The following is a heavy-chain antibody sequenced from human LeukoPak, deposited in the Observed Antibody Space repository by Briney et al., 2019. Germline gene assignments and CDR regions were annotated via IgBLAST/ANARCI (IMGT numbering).Heavy chain of an antibody. CDR3: ARDRGVVALYGMDV. J-gene: IGHJ6*02. CDR2: ISSISSYK. D-gene: IGHD2-15*01. V-gene: IGHV3-21*01. Sequence: GGSLRLSCAASGFTFSSYSMNWVRQAPGKGLEWVASISSISSYKYYADSVKARFTISRDNAKNSLYLQMNSLRAEDTAVYYCARDRGVVALYGMDVWGQGTTVTVSS. CDR1: GFTFSSYS.